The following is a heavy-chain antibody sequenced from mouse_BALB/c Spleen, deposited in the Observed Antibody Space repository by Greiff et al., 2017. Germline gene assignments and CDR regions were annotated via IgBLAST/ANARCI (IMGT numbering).Heavy chain of an antibody. D-gene: IGHD2-10*02. Sequence: DVKLVESGGGLVQPGGSRKLSCAASGFTFSSFGMHWVRQAPEKGLEWVAYISSGSSTIYYADTVKGRFTISRDNPKNTLFLQMTSLRSEDTAMYYCARSGYGNYVGPYYYAMDYWGQGTSVTVSS. CDR1: GFTFSSFG. V-gene: IGHV5-17*02. CDR2: ISSGSSTI. CDR3: ARSGYGNYVGPYYYAMDY. J-gene: IGHJ4*01.